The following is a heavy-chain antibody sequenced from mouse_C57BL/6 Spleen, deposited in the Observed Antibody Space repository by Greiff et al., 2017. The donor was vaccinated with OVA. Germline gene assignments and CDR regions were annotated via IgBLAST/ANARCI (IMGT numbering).Heavy chain of an antibody. D-gene: IGHD2-3*01. V-gene: IGHV14-1*01. Sequence: VQLQQSGAELVRPGASVKLSCKASGFNIKDYYMHWVKQRPEQGLEWIGRIDPEDGDTEYAPKFPGKATMTADTSSNTAYLQLSGLTAEDTAVYYGTRDDGYPDGMDYWGQGTSVTVSS. CDR1: GFNIKDYY. CDR2: IDPEDGDT. CDR3: TRDDGYPDGMDY. J-gene: IGHJ4*01.